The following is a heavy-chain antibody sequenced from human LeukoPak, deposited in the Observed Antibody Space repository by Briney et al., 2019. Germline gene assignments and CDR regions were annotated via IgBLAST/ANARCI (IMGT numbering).Heavy chain of an antibody. Sequence: ASVKVSCKASGYTFTSYDINWVRQATGQGREWMGWMNPNSGNTGYAQKFQGRVTMTRNTYISTAYMELRSLRSADTAVYYCARGLSIAATRPGYWGQGTLVTVSS. CDR3: ARGLSIAATRPGY. CDR2: MNPNSGNT. J-gene: IGHJ4*02. CDR1: GYTFTSYD. D-gene: IGHD6-6*01. V-gene: IGHV1-8*01.